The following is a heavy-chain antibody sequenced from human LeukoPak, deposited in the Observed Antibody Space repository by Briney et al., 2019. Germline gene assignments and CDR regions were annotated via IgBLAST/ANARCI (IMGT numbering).Heavy chain of an antibody. V-gene: IGHV3-48*02. CDR2: ISSGSTI. Sequence: GGSLRLSCATSGFTFSSYSMTWVRQAPGKGLEWVSSISSGSTIYYADSVKGRFTISRDNAKNSLYLQMNSLRDEDTAVYYCTRDLTIFGVTIYPDGFDIWGQATMVTVSS. D-gene: IGHD3-3*01. CDR1: GFTFSSYS. J-gene: IGHJ3*02. CDR3: TRDLTIFGVTIYPDGFDI.